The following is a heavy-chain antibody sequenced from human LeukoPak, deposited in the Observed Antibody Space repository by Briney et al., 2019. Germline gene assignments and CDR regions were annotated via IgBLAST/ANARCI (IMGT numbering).Heavy chain of an antibody. CDR3: ARRNDILTGYNAHFDY. CDR1: GGSISSSSYY. J-gene: IGHJ4*02. CDR2: IYYSGST. D-gene: IGHD3-9*01. V-gene: IGHV4-39*02. Sequence: PSETLSLTCTVSGGSISSSSYYWGWIRQPPGKGLEWIGNIYYSGSTYYNPSLKSRVTISVDTSKNHFSLKLSSVTAADTAVYYCARRNDILTGYNAHFDYWGQGTLVTVSS.